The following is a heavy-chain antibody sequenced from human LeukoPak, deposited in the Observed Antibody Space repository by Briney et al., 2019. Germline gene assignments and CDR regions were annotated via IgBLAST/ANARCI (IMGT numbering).Heavy chain of an antibody. Sequence: GGSLRLSCAASGFTFDNYAMHWVRQAPGKGPEWVTIISHDGNNKYNADSVKGRFTISRDNSKNTLYLQMNSLRAEDTAVYYCARASYHYDNSDSKGAFDIWGRGTMVTVSS. J-gene: IGHJ3*02. CDR3: ARASYHYDNSDSKGAFDI. D-gene: IGHD3-22*01. CDR2: ISHDGNNK. CDR1: GFTFDNYA. V-gene: IGHV3-30-3*01.